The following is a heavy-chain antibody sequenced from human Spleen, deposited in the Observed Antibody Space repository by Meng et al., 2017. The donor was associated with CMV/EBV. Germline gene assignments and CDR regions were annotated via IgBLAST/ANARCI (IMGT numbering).Heavy chain of an antibody. CDR3: ATSDGY. J-gene: IGHJ4*02. V-gene: IGHV3-30-3*01. CDR2: ISYDGSNK. CDR1: GFTFSSYA. Sequence: VQLVGSGGGVVQPGRSLRLSCAASGFTFSSYAMHWVRQAPGKGLEWVAVISYDGSNKYYADSVKGRFIISRDNSKNTLYLQMNSLRAEDTAVYYCATSDGYWGQGTLVTVSS.